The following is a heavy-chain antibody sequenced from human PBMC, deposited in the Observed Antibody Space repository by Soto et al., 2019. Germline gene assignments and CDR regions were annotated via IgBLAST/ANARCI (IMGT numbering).Heavy chain of an antibody. CDR3: VRQGIGNLHGLVDI. CDR2: VYSTGGS. D-gene: IGHD3-10*01. V-gene: IGHV4-59*08. J-gene: IGHJ6*02. CDR1: GGSIDGHN. Sequence: QVQLHESGPGLVKPSETLSLTCTVSGGSIDGHNCAWIRQTPGKALEWIGSVYSTGGSGYNPSLKDRVTLSMDTSKRQFSQQMRSVTAADTAVYYWVRQGIGNLHGLVDIWGRGTTVTVSS.